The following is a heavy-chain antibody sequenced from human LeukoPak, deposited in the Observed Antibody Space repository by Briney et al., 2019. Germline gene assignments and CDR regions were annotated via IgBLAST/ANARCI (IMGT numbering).Heavy chain of an antibody. CDR2: VYHSGST. D-gene: IGHD2-8*01. CDR1: SGTMFSYY. CDR3: ARCVKGGSGYYYYYMDV. Sequence: PSETLSLTCTISSGTMFSYYMTWIRQPPGKALQWIGYVYHSGSTNYNPSLKSRVTISVDTSKNQFSLKLNSVTAADTAIYYCARCVKGGSGYYYYYMDVWGKGTTVTVS. J-gene: IGHJ6*03. V-gene: IGHV4-59*08.